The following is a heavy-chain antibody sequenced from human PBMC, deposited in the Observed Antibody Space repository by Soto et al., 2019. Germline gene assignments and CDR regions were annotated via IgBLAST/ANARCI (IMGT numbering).Heavy chain of an antibody. Sequence: PSQTLSLTCAISGDSVSSNSAAWNWIRQSPSRGLEWLGRTYYRSRWYNDYAVSVKSRITINPDTSKNQFSLQLNSVTPEDTAVYYCARAMDMGYSSGWYGGPWGQGTMVTVYS. V-gene: IGHV6-1*01. CDR3: ARAMDMGYSSGWYGGP. CDR1: GDSVSSNSAA. J-gene: IGHJ5*02. CDR2: TYYRSRWYN. D-gene: IGHD6-19*01.